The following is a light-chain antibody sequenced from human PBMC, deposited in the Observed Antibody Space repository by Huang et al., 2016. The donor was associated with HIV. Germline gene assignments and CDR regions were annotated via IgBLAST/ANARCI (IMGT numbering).Light chain of an antibody. J-gene: IGKJ5*01. CDR1: QDIGTS. CDR3: QQLKDYPVT. Sequence: DIQLTQSPSSLSASVGDRVVITCRASQDIGTSLAWYQKRPGKAPKPLIYAVSTLQGGVSPRFSGIVSGTDFTLTSSDLQPEDFATYYCQQLKDYPVTFGPGTRLDIE. CDR2: AVS. V-gene: IGKV1-9*01.